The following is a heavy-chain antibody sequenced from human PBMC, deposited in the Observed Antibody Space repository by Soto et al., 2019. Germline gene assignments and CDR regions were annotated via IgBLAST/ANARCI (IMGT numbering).Heavy chain of an antibody. V-gene: IGHV4-4*07. Sequence: TSETLSLTCTVSVGSISIYYWSWIRQPAGKGLEWIGRIYTSGSTNYNPSLKSRVTMSVDTSKNQFSLKLSSVTAADTALYYCARDFPYSSSWYAGFDYWGQGTMVTVSS. D-gene: IGHD6-13*01. CDR1: VGSISIYY. CDR3: ARDFPYSSSWYAGFDY. J-gene: IGHJ4*02. CDR2: IYTSGST.